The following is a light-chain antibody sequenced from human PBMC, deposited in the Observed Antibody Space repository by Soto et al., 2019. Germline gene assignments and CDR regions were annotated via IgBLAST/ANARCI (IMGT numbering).Light chain of an antibody. V-gene: IGKV3-20*01. Sequence: EIVLTQSPGTLSLSPGERATLSCRASQSVGSSYLAWYQQKPGQAPRLLIYGASSRATGSPDMFSGSGSGTDFTLTISRLEPEDFAVYYCQQYGSSPTWTFGQGTRVEI. J-gene: IGKJ1*01. CDR3: QQYGSSPTWT. CDR2: GAS. CDR1: QSVGSSY.